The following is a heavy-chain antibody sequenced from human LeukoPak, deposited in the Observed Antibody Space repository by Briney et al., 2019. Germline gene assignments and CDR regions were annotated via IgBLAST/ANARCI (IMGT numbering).Heavy chain of an antibody. CDR3: GKTTAGYSSGQKPAWPVDY. Sequence: GGSLRLSCEASGFTFGSYAMYWVRQAPGKGLEWVAGIFGSGGSPHYADSEKGRFTISRDNSKNTVYLQINSLRAEDTAVYYCGKTTAGYSSGQKPAWPVDYWGQGTLVTVSS. D-gene: IGHD5-18*01. CDR1: GFTFGSYA. V-gene: IGHV3-23*01. J-gene: IGHJ4*02. CDR2: IFGSGGSP.